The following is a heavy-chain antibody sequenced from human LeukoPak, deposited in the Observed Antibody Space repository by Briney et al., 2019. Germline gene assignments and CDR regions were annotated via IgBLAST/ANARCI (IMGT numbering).Heavy chain of an antibody. CDR1: GYAFTSYG. D-gene: IGHD2-2*01. CDR2: ISAYNGNT. V-gene: IGHV1-18*04. CDR3: ARDAVDIVVVPAAHHDAFDI. J-gene: IGHJ3*02. Sequence: APVKVSCKASGYAFTSYGISWVRQAPGQGLEWMGWISAYNGNTNYAQKLQGRVTMTTDTSTSTAYMELRSLRSDDTAVYYCARDAVDIVVVPAAHHDAFDIWGQGTMVTVSS.